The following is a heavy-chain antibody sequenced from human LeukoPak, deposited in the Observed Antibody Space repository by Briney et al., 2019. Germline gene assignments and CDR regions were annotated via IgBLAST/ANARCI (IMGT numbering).Heavy chain of an antibody. Sequence: SETLSLTCAVHGGSFSGYYWSWIRQSPGKGLEWIGEIGDGGSTNYNPSPKSRVTMSVDMSKDQFSLRLNSVTAADAAVYYCARWFYGHDYNWFDPWGQGTLVTVSS. CDR1: GGSFSGYY. J-gene: IGHJ5*02. D-gene: IGHD3-10*01. CDR3: ARWFYGHDYNWFDP. CDR2: IGDGGST. V-gene: IGHV4-34*01.